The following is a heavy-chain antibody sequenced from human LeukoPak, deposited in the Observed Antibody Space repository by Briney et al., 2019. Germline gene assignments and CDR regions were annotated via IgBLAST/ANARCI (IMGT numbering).Heavy chain of an antibody. CDR3: AKAGGYSSGCYYFDY. CDR2: VSGSGGST. D-gene: IGHD6-19*01. J-gene: IGHJ4*02. Sequence: GGALRLFCSASAFFFSSYDMMWLRRAPRGERVGGSAVSGSGGSTYYADSVKSRCTISRDNSKNTLYLQMNSVRAEDTAVYYCAKAGGYSSGCYYFDYWGQGTLVTVSS. CDR1: AFFFSSYD. V-gene: IGHV3-23*01.